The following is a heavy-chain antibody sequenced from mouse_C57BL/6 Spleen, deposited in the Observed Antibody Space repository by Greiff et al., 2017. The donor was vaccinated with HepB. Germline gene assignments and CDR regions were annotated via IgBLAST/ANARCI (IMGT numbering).Heavy chain of an antibody. CDR2: ISSGSSTI. Sequence: EVKLVESGGGLVKPGGSLKLSCAASGFTFSDYGMHWVRQAPEKGLEWVAYISSGSSTIYYADTVKGRFTISRDNAKSTLFLQMTSLRSEDTAMYYSARGGTGVDYYAMDYWGQGTSVTVSS. V-gene: IGHV5-17*01. D-gene: IGHD2-14*01. CDR3: ARGGTGVDYYAMDY. CDR1: GFTFSDYG. J-gene: IGHJ4*01.